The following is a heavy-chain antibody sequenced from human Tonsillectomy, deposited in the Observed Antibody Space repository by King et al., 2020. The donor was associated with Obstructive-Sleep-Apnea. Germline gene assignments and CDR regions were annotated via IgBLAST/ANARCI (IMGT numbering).Heavy chain of an antibody. CDR3: ATPPGGSTSYYFDY. V-gene: IGHV4-39*07. D-gene: IGHD3-10*01. J-gene: IGHJ4*02. Sequence: QLQESGPGLVKPSETLSLTCTVSGGSISSSSYYWGWIRQPPGKGLEWIGSSYYSGSTYYNPSLKSRVTISLDTSKNQFSLKLTSLTAADTAVYYCATPPGGSTSYYFDYWGQGTLVTVSS. CDR2: SYYSGST. CDR1: GGSISSSSYY.